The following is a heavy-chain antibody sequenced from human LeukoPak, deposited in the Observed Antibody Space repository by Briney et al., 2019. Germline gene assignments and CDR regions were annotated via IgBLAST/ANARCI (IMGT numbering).Heavy chain of an antibody. V-gene: IGHV3-23*01. J-gene: IGHJ6*02. CDR2: LSGSGDTT. CDR1: GFTFSSYA. Sequence: HPGGSLRLSCAASGFTFSSYAMSWVRQAPGKGLEWVSGLSGSGDTTYYADSVKGRFTISRDNAKNSLYLQMNSLRAEDTAVYYCARDRDGMDVWGQGTTVTVS. D-gene: IGHD3-10*01. CDR3: ARDRDGMDV.